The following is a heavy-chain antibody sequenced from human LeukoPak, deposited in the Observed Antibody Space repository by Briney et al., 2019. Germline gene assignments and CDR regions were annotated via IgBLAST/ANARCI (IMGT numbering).Heavy chain of an antibody. D-gene: IGHD3-16*01. Sequence: PGGPLRLSCAASGFPFSDFYMTWIRQAPGKGLEWVSHISGTSRSTYYADSVKGRFTISRDNAKNSVYLQMNSLRVEDSAVYYCGGGVAADNWGQGTLVTVSS. V-gene: IGHV3-11*06. CDR2: ISGTSRST. CDR1: GFPFSDFY. CDR3: GGGVAADN. J-gene: IGHJ4*02.